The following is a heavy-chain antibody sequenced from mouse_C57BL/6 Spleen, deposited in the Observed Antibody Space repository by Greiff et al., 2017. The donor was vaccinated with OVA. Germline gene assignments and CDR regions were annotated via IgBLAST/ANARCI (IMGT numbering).Heavy chain of an antibody. CDR3: ARESAYDYGDGSWFAY. CDR2: INPSNGGT. J-gene: IGHJ3*01. Sequence: QVQLQQPGTELVKPGASVKLSCKASGYTFTSYWMHWVKQRPGQGLEWIGNINPSNGGTNYNEKFKSKATLTVDKSSSTAYMQLSSLTSEDSAVYYCARESAYDYGDGSWFAYWGQGTLVTVSA. CDR1: GYTFTSYW. V-gene: IGHV1-53*01. D-gene: IGHD2-4*01.